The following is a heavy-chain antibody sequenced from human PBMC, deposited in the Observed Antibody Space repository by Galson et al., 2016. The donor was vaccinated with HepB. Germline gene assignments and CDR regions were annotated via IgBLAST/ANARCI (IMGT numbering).Heavy chain of an antibody. CDR1: GGPISTYF. CDR2: VFNSGIT. D-gene: IGHD6-19*01. V-gene: IGHV4-59*12. CDR3: ARDSSGRIDY. Sequence: SETLSLTCTVSGGPISTYFWSWIRQPPGKGLEWIGYVFNSGITNYNPSLKSRVSISVDTSKNQYSLKLNSVTAADTAVYYCARDSSGRIDYWGQGTLVIVSS. J-gene: IGHJ4*02.